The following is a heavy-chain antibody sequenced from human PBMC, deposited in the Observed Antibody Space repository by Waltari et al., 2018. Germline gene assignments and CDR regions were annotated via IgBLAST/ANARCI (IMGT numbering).Heavy chain of an antibody. V-gene: IGHV4-31*03. CDR2: IYYSGST. CDR1: GGSISSGAYY. J-gene: IGHJ4*02. Sequence: QVQLQESGPGLVKPSQTLSLTCTVSGGSISSGAYYWSWLRQHPGKGLEWIGYIYYSGSTYYNPSLKSRVTISVDTSKNQFSLKLSSVTAADTAVYYCARGEDYGSGSYYFDYWGQGTLVTVSS. CDR3: ARGEDYGSGSYYFDY. D-gene: IGHD3-10*01.